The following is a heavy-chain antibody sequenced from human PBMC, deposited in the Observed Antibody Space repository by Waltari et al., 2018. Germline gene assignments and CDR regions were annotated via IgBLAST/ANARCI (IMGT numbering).Heavy chain of an antibody. Sequence: QVQLVQSGAEVKKPGSSVKVSCKASGGTFSSYAISWVRQAPGQGLEWMGRIIPIFGTANYAQKFQGRVTITADKSTSTAYMELSSLRSEDTAVYYCARIYCSGGSCYSPYYYYGMDVWGKGTTVTVSS. CDR2: IIPIFGTA. D-gene: IGHD2-15*01. CDR1: GGTFSSYA. J-gene: IGHJ6*04. V-gene: IGHV1-69*08. CDR3: ARIYCSGGSCYSPYYYYGMDV.